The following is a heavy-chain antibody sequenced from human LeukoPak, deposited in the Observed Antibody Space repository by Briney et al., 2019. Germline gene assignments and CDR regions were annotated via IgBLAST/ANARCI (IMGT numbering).Heavy chain of an antibody. CDR2: INPSGGST. CDR1: GYTFTSYY. CDR3: ARDQNPYYYDSSGYYVIDY. D-gene: IGHD3-22*01. J-gene: IGHJ4*02. Sequence: ASVKVSCKASGYTFTSYYMHWVRQAPGQGLEWMGIINPSGGSTSYAQKFQGRVIMTRDMSTSTVYMELSSLRSEDTAVYYCARDQNPYYYDSSGYYVIDYWGQGTLVTVSS. V-gene: IGHV1-46*01.